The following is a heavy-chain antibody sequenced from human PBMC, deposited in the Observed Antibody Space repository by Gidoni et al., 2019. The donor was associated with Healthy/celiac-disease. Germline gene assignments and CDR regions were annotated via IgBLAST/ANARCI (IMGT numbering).Heavy chain of an antibody. D-gene: IGHD6-13*01. CDR1: GFTFSSYN. CDR2: ISSSSSTI. Sequence: EVQLVESGGGLVQPGGSLRLSCAASGFTFSSYNMNWVRQAPGKGLEWLSYISSSSSTIYYADAVKGRFTISRDNAKNSLYLQMNSLRADDTAVYYCAREVPIAASFDYWGQGTLVTVSS. J-gene: IGHJ4*02. V-gene: IGHV3-48*04. CDR3: AREVPIAASFDY.